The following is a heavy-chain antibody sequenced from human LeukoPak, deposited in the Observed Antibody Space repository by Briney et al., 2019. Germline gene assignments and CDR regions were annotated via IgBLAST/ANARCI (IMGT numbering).Heavy chain of an antibody. Sequence: ASVKVSCKASGYTFTDYYIHWVRQAPGQGLEWMGCIDLYSGGAHYAQKFQGRVTMTTDTSTSTAYMEVRGLRSDDTAVYYCARDRDCSSTSCDSGYWGQGTLVTVSS. D-gene: IGHD2-2*01. CDR3: ARDRDCSSTSCDSGY. CDR1: GYTFTDYY. V-gene: IGHV1-2*02. J-gene: IGHJ4*02. CDR2: IDLYSGGA.